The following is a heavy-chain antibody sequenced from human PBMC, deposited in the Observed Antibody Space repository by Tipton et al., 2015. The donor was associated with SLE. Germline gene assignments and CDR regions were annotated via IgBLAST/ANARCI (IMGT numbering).Heavy chain of an antibody. Sequence: TLSLTCAVYGGSFSGYYWSWIRQPPGKGLEWTGEINHSGSTNYNPSLKSRVTISVDTSKNQFSLKLSSVTAADTAVYYCARGHTAMVGSLYYYGMDVWGQGTTVTVSS. CDR3: ARGHTAMVGSLYYYGMDV. CDR1: GGSFSGYY. J-gene: IGHJ6*02. CDR2: INHSGST. V-gene: IGHV4-34*01. D-gene: IGHD5-18*01.